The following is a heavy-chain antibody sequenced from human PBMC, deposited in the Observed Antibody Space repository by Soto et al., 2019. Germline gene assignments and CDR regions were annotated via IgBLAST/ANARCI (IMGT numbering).Heavy chain of an antibody. D-gene: IGHD3-16*01. CDR3: AKDLFWGQSDY. CDR1: GFTFNSYS. CDR2: ISSYSNYM. V-gene: IGHV3-21*01. Sequence: GGSLRLSCAVSGFTFNSYSMNWVRQAPGKGLEWVSSISSYSNYMYYTDSVKGRFTVSRDNAKNSLYLQMNSLRLDDTAVYYCAKDLFWGQSDYWGQGPLVTAPQ. J-gene: IGHJ4*02.